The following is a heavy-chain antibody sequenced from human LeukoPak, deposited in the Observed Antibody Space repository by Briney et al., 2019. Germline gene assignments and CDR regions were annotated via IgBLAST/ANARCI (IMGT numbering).Heavy chain of an antibody. CDR1: GYTFTGYY. Sequence: ASVKVSCKASGYTFTGYYMHWVRQAPGQGLEWMGWINPNSGGTNYAQKFQGRVTMTRNTSISTAYMELSSLRSEDTAVYYCARGPHSGYDYGYYYYYMDVWGKGTTVTVSS. V-gene: IGHV1-2*02. J-gene: IGHJ6*03. D-gene: IGHD5-12*01. CDR2: INPNSGGT. CDR3: ARGPHSGYDYGYYYYYMDV.